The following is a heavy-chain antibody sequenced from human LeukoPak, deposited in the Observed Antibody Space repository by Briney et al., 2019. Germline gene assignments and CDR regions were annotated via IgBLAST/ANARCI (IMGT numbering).Heavy chain of an antibody. CDR3: ARASGGWFIVGATTSHE. J-gene: IGHJ4*02. D-gene: IGHD1-26*01. CDR1: GFTFSSFG. V-gene: IGHV3-23*01. Sequence: GGSLRLSCAASGFTFSSFGMNWIRQVPGKGLEWVASISGSGGRTNYADSVKGRFTISRDNSKNTLYLQMGSLRAEDMAVYYCARASGGWFIVGATTSHEWGQGTLVTVSS. CDR2: ISGSGGRT.